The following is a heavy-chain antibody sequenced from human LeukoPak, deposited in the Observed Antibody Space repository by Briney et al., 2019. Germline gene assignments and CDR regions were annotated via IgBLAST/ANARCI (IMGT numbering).Heavy chain of an antibody. CDR2: IYHSGST. CDR1: GYSISSAYY. J-gene: IGHJ3*01. Sequence: MASETLSLTCTVSGYSISSAYYWGWIRQPPGKGLEWIGNIYHSGSTYYDPSLKSRVTISVDTSKNQFSLKLTSVSAADTAVYSCARAYDFWSGYYRYDAFDLWGQGTMVTVSS. V-gene: IGHV4-38-2*02. CDR3: ARAYDFWSGYYRYDAFDL. D-gene: IGHD3-3*01.